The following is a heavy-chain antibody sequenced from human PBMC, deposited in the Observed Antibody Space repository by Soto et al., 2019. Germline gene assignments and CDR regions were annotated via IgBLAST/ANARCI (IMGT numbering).Heavy chain of an antibody. CDR3: ASESIPRYYDFWSGPRGGNWFDP. D-gene: IGHD3-3*01. CDR1: GFTFSSYG. V-gene: IGHV3-33*01. J-gene: IGHJ5*02. CDR2: IWYDGSNK. Sequence: PGGSLRLSCAASGFTFSSYGMHWVRQAPGKGLEWVAVIWYDGSNKYYADSVKGRFTISRDNSKNTLYLQMNSLRAEDTAVYYCASESIPRYYDFWSGPRGGNWFDPWGQGTLVTVSS.